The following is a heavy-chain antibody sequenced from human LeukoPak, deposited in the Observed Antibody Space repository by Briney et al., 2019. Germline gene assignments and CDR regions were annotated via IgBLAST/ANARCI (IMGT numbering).Heavy chain of an antibody. CDR1: GYTFTSYD. CDR3: ARGGAVAGTLNWFDP. J-gene: IGHJ5*02. CDR2: MNPNSGNT. D-gene: IGHD6-19*01. V-gene: IGHV1-8*01. Sequence: ASVKVSCKASGYTFTSYDINWVRQATGQGLEWMGWMNPNSGNTGYAQKFQGRVTMTRNTSISTAYMELSSLRSEDTAVYYCARGGAVAGTLNWFDPWGQGTLVTVPS.